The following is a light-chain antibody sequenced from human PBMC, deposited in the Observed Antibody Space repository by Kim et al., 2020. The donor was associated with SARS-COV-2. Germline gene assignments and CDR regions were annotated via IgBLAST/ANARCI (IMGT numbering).Light chain of an antibody. J-gene: IGLJ2*01. CDR3: QAWDSSTEVV. Sequence: SYELTQPPSVSVSPGQTASITCSGDKLGDKYACWYQQKPGQSPVLVIYQDSKRPSGIPERFYGSNSGNTATLTISGTQAMDEADYYCQAWDSSTEVVFGGGTQLTVL. CDR2: QDS. V-gene: IGLV3-1*01. CDR1: KLGDKY.